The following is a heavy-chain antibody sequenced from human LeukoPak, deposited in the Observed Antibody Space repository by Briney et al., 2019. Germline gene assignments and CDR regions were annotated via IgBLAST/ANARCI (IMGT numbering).Heavy chain of an antibody. D-gene: IGHD3-3*01. CDR2: INHSGST. CDR1: GGSFSGYY. V-gene: IGHV4-34*01. Sequence: SETLSLTCAVYGGSFSGYYWSWIRQPPGKGLEWIGEINHSGSTNYNPSLKSRVTISVDTSKNQFSLKLSSVTAADTAVYYCARPRFGSFWSGYYRGFDHWGQGALVTVSS. J-gene: IGHJ4*02. CDR3: ARPRFGSFWSGYYRGFDH.